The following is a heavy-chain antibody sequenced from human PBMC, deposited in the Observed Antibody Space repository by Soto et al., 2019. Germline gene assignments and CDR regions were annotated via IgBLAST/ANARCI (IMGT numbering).Heavy chain of an antibody. CDR3: AREGFIGGYYYGKDV. V-gene: IGHV1-2*02. Sequence: ASVKVSCKASGYTFTGYYMHWVRQAPGQGLEWMGWINPNSGGTNYAQKFQGRVTMTRDTSISTSYMELSRLRSDDTAVYYCAREGFIGGYYYGKDVWGQGTTVTASS. CDR1: GYTFTGYY. J-gene: IGHJ6*02. D-gene: IGHD1-26*01. CDR2: INPNSGGT.